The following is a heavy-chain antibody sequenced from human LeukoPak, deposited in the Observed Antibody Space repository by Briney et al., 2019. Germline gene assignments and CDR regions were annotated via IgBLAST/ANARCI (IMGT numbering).Heavy chain of an antibody. J-gene: IGHJ6*02. V-gene: IGHV4-34*01. D-gene: IGHD3-22*01. CDR1: GGSFSGYY. Sequence: SETLSLTCAVYGGSFSGYYWSWIRQPPGKGLEWIGEISHSGSTNYNPSLKSRVTISVDTSKNQFSLKLSSVTAADTAVYYCARGHYYDSSGYGYGMDVWGQGTTVTVSS. CDR2: ISHSGST. CDR3: ARGHYYDSSGYGYGMDV.